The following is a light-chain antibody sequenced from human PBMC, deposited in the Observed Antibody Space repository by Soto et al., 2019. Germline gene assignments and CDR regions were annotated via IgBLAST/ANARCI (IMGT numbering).Light chain of an antibody. J-gene: IGKJ4*01. CDR1: QSVSSY. Sequence: EIVLTQSPATLSLSPGERATLSCRASQSVSSYLAWYQQKPGQAPRLLIYDAYNRATGIPARFSGSWSVTDFTLTISSLEPDDFAVYYCQQRSDWPSTFGGGTKVQIK. CDR2: DAY. V-gene: IGKV3-11*01. CDR3: QQRSDWPST.